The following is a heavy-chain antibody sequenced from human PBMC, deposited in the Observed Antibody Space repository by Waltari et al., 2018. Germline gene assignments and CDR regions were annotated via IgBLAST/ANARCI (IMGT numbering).Heavy chain of an antibody. Sequence: EERLVELGGGLVKPGGSLRLSCVASAFRSSDYDMNLVRQVPGTGLEWLSSIGGTHSNIFYAESVRGRFTVSRDNSKNSLYLEMSNVRAEDTGLYYCTRDLYGSGGDWFDPWGQGTLVTVSS. J-gene: IGHJ5*02. V-gene: IGHV3-21*03. CDR2: IGGTHSNI. CDR3: TRDLYGSGGDWFDP. CDR1: AFRSSDYD. D-gene: IGHD3-10*01.